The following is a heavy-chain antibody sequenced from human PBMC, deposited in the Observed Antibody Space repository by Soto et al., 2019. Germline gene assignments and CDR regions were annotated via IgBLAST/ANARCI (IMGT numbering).Heavy chain of an antibody. V-gene: IGHV3-23*01. CDR3: AKVAAADGLDY. CDR2: ITNSGGST. Sequence: GGSLRLSCAASGFTFSSYAMSWVRQAPGKGLQWVSAITNSGGSTYYADSVKGRFTISRDNSKNTLYLQMNSLRAEDTAVYYCAKVAAADGLDYWGQGTLVTVSS. D-gene: IGHD6-13*01. J-gene: IGHJ4*02. CDR1: GFTFSSYA.